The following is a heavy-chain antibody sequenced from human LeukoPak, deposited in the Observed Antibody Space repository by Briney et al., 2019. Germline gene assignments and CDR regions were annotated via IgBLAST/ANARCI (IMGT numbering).Heavy chain of an antibody. J-gene: IGHJ4*02. D-gene: IGHD5-18*01. CDR1: GGSISSYY. CDR2: IYTSGST. Sequence: KSSETLSLTCTVSGGSISSYYWSWIRQPAGKGLEWIGRIYTSGSTNYNPSLKSRVTMSVDTSKNQFSLKLSSVTAADSAVYYCARYSSGYSYGPFDYWGQGSLVTVSS. V-gene: IGHV4-4*07. CDR3: ARYSSGYSYGPFDY.